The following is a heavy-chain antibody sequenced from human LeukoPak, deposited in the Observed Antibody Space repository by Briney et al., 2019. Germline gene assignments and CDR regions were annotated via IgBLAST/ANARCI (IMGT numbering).Heavy chain of an antibody. CDR2: IVGSSSN. CDR3: ARIGEGSSRDY. J-gene: IGHJ4*02. V-gene: IGHV3-21*03. CDR1: GFTFSNFA. D-gene: IGHD3-10*01. Sequence: GGSLRLSCAASGFTFSNFAMTWVRQAPGKGLEWVSSIVGSSSNYYADSLKGRFTISRDNAKHSLYLQMNSLRAEDAAVYYCARIGEGSSRDYWGQGTLVTVSS.